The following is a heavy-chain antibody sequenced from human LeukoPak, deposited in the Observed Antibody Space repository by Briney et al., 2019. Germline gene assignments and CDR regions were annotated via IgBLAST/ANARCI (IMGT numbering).Heavy chain of an antibody. CDR2: IKGDGSHT. J-gene: IGHJ3*02. Sequence: PGGSLRLSCAASGFSISDYWMHWVRQAPGKGPIWVSRIKGDGSHTAYADSVKGRFTISRDNAKNTLSLQMNSLRAEDTAVHYCAREGVACVSSSCYVVAFDIWGLGTMVTVSS. V-gene: IGHV3-74*01. D-gene: IGHD2-2*01. CDR1: GFSISDYW. CDR3: AREGVACVSSSCYVVAFDI.